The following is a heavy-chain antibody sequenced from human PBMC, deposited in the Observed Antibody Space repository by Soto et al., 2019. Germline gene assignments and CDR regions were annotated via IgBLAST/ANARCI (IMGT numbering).Heavy chain of an antibody. Sequence: GESLRVSCKGSGYSLTSYWIGWVRQMPGKGLEWMGIIYPGDSDTRYSPSFQGQVTISADKSISTAYLQWSSLKASDTAMYYCARREMDTAIAPCHLAICGQRSTVTVSS. D-gene: IGHD5-18*01. CDR3: ARREMDTAIAPCHLAI. CDR2: IYPGDSDT. CDR1: GYSLTSYW. V-gene: IGHV5-51*01. J-gene: IGHJ6*02.